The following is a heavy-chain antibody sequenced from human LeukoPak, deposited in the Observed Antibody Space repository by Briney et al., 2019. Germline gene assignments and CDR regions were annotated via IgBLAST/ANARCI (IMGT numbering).Heavy chain of an antibody. CDR1: GGTFISYA. V-gene: IGHV1-69*05. CDR3: ARGRAYSNCVIGWFDP. J-gene: IGHJ5*02. Sequence: SVTVSCKASGGTFISYAISWVRQAPGQGLEWMGGIIPIFGTANYAQKFQGRVTITTDESTSTAYMELSSLRSEDTAVYYCARGRAYSNCVIGWFDPWGQGTLVTVSS. CDR2: IIPIFGTA. D-gene: IGHD4-11*01.